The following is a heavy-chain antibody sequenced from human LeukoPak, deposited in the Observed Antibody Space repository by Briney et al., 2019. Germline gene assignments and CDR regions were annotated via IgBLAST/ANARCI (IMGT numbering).Heavy chain of an antibody. V-gene: IGHV4-31*03. CDR1: GGSISSGGYY. CDR2: IYYSGST. CDR3: TRESFQYYYGSGSSSFDY. Sequence: TLSLTCTVSGGSISSGGYYWSWIRQHPGKGLEWIGYIYYSGSTYYNPSLKSRVTISVDTSKNQFSLKLSSVTAADTAVYYCTRESFQYYYGSGSSSFDYWGQGTLVTVSS. J-gene: IGHJ4*02. D-gene: IGHD3-10*01.